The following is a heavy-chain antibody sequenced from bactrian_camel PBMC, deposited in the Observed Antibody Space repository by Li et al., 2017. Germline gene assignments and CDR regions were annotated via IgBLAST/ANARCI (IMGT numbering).Heavy chain of an antibody. J-gene: IGHJ6*01. CDR2: ITRGGTT. Sequence: VQLVESGGGSVQTGGSLRLSCTASAYIPRYTRTTYCMGWLRQAPGEKREGVATITRGGTTEYADSVKGRFTISQDNAKNTVYLQMNSLKPEDTAMYYCAARGPYCYTKLSVADFTYWGQGTQVTVS. CDR3: AARGPYCYTKLSVADFTY. V-gene: IGHV3S67*01. D-gene: IGHD2*01. CDR1: AYIPRYTRTTYC.